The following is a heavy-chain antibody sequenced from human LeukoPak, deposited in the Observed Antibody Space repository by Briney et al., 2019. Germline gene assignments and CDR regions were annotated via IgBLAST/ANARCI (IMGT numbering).Heavy chain of an antibody. J-gene: IGHJ6*03. CDR2: IYYSGST. CDR1: GGSISSYY. CDR3: ARGGLYNWNYSDYYYYYMDV. Sequence: SETLSLTCTVSGGSISSYYWSWIRQPPGKGLEWIGYIYYSGSTNYNPSLESRVTISVDTSKNQFSLKLSSVTAADTAVYYCARGGLYNWNYSDYYYYYMDVWGKGTTVTVSS. D-gene: IGHD1-7*01. V-gene: IGHV4-59*01.